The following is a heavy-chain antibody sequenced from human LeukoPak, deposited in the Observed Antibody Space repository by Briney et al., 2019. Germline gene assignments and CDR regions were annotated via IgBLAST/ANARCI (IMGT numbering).Heavy chain of an antibody. CDR3: ARPNRPYYDSSGPHDAFDI. Sequence: SVKVSCKASGGTFSSYAISWVRQAPGQGLEWMGRIIPIFGTANYAQKFQGRVTITTDESTSTAYMEQSSLRSEDTAVYYCARPNRPYYDSSGPHDAFDIWGQGTMVTVSS. D-gene: IGHD3-22*01. CDR2: IIPIFGTA. V-gene: IGHV1-69*05. J-gene: IGHJ3*02. CDR1: GGTFSSYA.